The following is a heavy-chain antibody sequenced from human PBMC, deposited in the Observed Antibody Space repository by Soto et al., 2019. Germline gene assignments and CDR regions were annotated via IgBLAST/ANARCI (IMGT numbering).Heavy chain of an antibody. V-gene: IGHV3-23*01. D-gene: IGHD5-12*01. J-gene: IGHJ4*02. Sequence: EVQLLESGGGLVQPGGSLRLSCAASGFTFSSYAMGWVRQAPGKGLEWVSAISGSGGSTYYADSVKGRFTISRDNSKNTLYRLMNSLRAEDRAVYYCGGDIVATGKAQFDYRGQGTLVTVSS. CDR2: ISGSGGST. CDR1: GFTFSSYA. CDR3: GGDIVATGKAQFDY.